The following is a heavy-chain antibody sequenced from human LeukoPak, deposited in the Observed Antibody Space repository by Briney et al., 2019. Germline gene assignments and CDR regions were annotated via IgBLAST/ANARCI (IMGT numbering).Heavy chain of an antibody. CDR1: GGSISSSSYY. CDR3: ARTIGADGAGADDAFDT. Sequence: PSQTLSLTCTVSGGSISSSSYYWGWIRQPPGKGLEWFGNIYYTGSTYHNPSLKSRVTISVDTSKNQFSLKLRSVTAADTAVYYCARTIGADGAGADDAFDTWGQGTMVTVSS. CDR2: IYYTGST. J-gene: IGHJ3*02. V-gene: IGHV4-39*07. D-gene: IGHD6-13*01.